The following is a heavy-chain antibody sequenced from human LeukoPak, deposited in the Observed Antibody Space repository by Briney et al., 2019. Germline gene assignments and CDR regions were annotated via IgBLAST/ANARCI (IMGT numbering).Heavy chain of an antibody. CDR3: AKDGKEIDYIWGSHFVYPYYFDY. CDR1: GFTFSSYA. Sequence: GGSLRLSCAASGFTFSSYAMSWVRQAPGKGLEWVSAISGSGGSTYYADSVKGRFTISRDNSKNTLYLQMNSLRAEDTAVYYCAKDGKEIDYIWGSHFVYPYYFDYWGQGTLVTVSS. D-gene: IGHD3-16*01. V-gene: IGHV3-23*01. J-gene: IGHJ4*02. CDR2: ISGSGGST.